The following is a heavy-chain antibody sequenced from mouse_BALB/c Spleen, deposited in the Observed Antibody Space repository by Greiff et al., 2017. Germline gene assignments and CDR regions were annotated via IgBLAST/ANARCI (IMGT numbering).Heavy chain of an antibody. Sequence: DVMLVESGGGLVQPGGSLRLSCATSGFTFTDYYMSWVRQPPGKALEWLGFIRNKANGYTTEYSASVKGRFTISRDNSQSILYLQMNTLRAEDSATYYCARGHGYDAWFAYWGQGTLVTVSA. CDR2: IRNKANGYTT. J-gene: IGHJ3*01. V-gene: IGHV7-3*02. CDR1: GFTFTDYY. D-gene: IGHD2-2*01. CDR3: ARGHGYDAWFAY.